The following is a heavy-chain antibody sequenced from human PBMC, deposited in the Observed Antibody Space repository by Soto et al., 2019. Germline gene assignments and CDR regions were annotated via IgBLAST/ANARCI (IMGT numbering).Heavy chain of an antibody. V-gene: IGHV3-23*01. Sequence: GGSLRLSCAASGFTYSTSSTAWVRQPPGKGLEWVSAISPSASDTLYADSVKGRFTISRDNSQNTLFLQMTSLRADDTAVYYCAKGGYTFAYEWGQGALVTVS. J-gene: IGHJ4*02. D-gene: IGHD5-18*01. CDR3: AKGGYTFAYE. CDR2: ISPSASDT. CDR1: GFTYSTSS.